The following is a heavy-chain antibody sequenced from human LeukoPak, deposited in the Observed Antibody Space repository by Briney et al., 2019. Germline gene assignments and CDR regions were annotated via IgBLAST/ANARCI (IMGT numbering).Heavy chain of an antibody. J-gene: IGHJ4*02. CDR1: GFTFSGSA. CDR2: IRSKANSYAT. V-gene: IGHV3-73*01. D-gene: IGHD3-22*01. CDR3: TSPHSSGYSGPIDY. Sequence: PGGSLKLSCAASGFTFSGSAMHWVRQASGKGPEWVGRIRSKANSYATAYAASVKGRFTISRDDSKNTAYLQMNSLKTEDTAVYYCTSPHSSGYSGPIDYWGQGTLVTVSS.